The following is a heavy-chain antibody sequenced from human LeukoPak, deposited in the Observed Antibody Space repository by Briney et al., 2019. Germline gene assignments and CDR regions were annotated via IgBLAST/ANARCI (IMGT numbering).Heavy chain of an antibody. CDR3: ARGRSGGDWFDP. CDR1: GGSFSGYY. D-gene: IGHD3-10*01. CDR2: INHSGST. J-gene: IGHJ5*02. Sequence: PSETLSLTCAVYGGSFSGYYWSWIRQPPGKGLEWIGEINHSGSTNYNPSLKSRVTISVDTSRNHLSLKLTSVTAADTAVYYCARGRSGGDWFDPWGQGTLVTVSS. V-gene: IGHV4-34*01.